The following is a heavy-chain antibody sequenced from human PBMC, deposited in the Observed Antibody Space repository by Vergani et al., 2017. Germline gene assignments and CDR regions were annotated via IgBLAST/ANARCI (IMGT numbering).Heavy chain of an antibody. CDR1: GGTFSSYA. Sequence: QVQLVQSGAEVKKPGSSVKVSCKASGGTFSSYAISWVRQAPGQGLEWMGRIIPIFGTANYAQKFQGRVTITADESTSTAYMELSSLRSEDTAVYYCARETRYSSGWRAMGGFDYWGQGTLVTVSS. J-gene: IGHJ4*02. CDR3: ARETRYSSGWRAMGGFDY. V-gene: IGHV1-69*18. D-gene: IGHD6-19*01. CDR2: IIPIFGTA.